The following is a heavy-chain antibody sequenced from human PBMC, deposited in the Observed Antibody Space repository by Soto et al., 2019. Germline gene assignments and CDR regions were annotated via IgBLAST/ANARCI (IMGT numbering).Heavy chain of an antibody. CDR3: VKDESINWYSGHFRH. Sequence: GWSLRLSCAASVFTFDDYAMHWGRQVPGKGLEWVSGINWNSGSIGYGDSVKGRFAISRDNAKNSLHLQMNSLSAEDTAFYYCVKDESINWYSGHFRHWGQGTLVTVSS. J-gene: IGHJ1*01. V-gene: IGHV3-9*01. D-gene: IGHD6-13*01. CDR2: INWNSGSI. CDR1: VFTFDDYA.